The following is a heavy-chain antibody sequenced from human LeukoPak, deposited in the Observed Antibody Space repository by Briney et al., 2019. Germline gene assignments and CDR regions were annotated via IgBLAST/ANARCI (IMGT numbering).Heavy chain of an antibody. CDR2: IIPIFGIA. CDR3: ARGDCSSTSCSFDY. Sequence: GSSVKVSCKASGGTFSSYAISWVRQAPGQGLEWMGRIIPIFGIANYAQKFRGRVTITADKSTSTAYMELSSLRSEDTAVYYCARGDCSSTSCSFDYWGQGTLVTVSS. J-gene: IGHJ4*02. CDR1: GGTFSSYA. V-gene: IGHV1-69*04. D-gene: IGHD2-2*01.